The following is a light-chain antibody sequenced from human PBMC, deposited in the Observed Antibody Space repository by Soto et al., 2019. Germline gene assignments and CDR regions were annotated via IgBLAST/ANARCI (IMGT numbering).Light chain of an antibody. CDR3: QQYYSYSDT. Sequence: DIQMTQSPSTLSASVGDSVTITCRASQSITHWLAWYQQKPGKAPKVLIYDASTLESGVPSRFSGSGSGTEFTLTISSLQPDDFATYYCQQYYSYSDTFGQGNKLEIK. J-gene: IGKJ2*01. V-gene: IGKV1-5*01. CDR2: DAS. CDR1: QSITHW.